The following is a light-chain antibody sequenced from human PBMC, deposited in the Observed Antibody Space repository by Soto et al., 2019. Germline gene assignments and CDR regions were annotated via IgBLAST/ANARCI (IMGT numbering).Light chain of an antibody. J-gene: IGLJ1*01. CDR2: DVS. V-gene: IGLV2-14*01. CDR3: SSYTSSSFYV. CDR1: SSDVGGYNY. Sequence: QSALTQPASVSGSPGQSITISCTGTSSDVGGYNYVSWYQQHPGKAPKLMIYDVSKRPSGVSHRFSGSKSGNTASLTISGLQAEDEDDYYCSSYTSSSFYVFGTGTKLTVL.